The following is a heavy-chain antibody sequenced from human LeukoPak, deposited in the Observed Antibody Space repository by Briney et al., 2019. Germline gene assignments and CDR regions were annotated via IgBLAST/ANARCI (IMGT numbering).Heavy chain of an antibody. D-gene: IGHD3-9*01. Sequence: GGSLRLSCAASGFTFSSYSMNWVRQAPGKGLEWVSSISSSSSYIYYADSVKGRFTISRDNAKNSLYLQMNSLRAEDTAVYYCARTARYFDWLPPSGMDVWGQGTTVTVSS. CDR2: ISSSSSYI. CDR3: ARTARYFDWLPPSGMDV. CDR1: GFTFSSYS. V-gene: IGHV3-21*01. J-gene: IGHJ6*02.